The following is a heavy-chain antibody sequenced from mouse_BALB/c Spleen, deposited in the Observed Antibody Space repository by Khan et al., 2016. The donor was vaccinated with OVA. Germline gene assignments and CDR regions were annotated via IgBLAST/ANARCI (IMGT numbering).Heavy chain of an antibody. Sequence: VQLQQSGAELVRPGASVKLSCKTSGYIFTSYWIYWVQQRSGQGLEWIARIYPGTNNTYYNEKLKDKATLPADKSYSTAYLQLSSLKSEDTAVXFYGREEGLYYFDYWGQGTTLTGSS. CDR2: IYPGTNNT. V-gene: IGHV1-76*01. CDR1: GYIFTSYW. CDR3: GREEGLYYFDY. J-gene: IGHJ2*01.